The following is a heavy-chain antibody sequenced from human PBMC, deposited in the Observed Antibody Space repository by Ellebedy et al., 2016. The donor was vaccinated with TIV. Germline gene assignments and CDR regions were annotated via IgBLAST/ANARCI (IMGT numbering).Heavy chain of an antibody. V-gene: IGHV4-59*01. D-gene: IGHD3-22*01. Sequence: ESLKISCTVSGDSISNYFWSWIRQPPGKGLEWIGYIHNSGNTNYRPSLKSRVTISVDTSKNQFSLKLSSVTAADTAVYYCASLGPLDSSGYYPPQPDAFDIWGQGTMVTVSS. CDR3: ASLGPLDSSGYYPPQPDAFDI. CDR2: IHNSGNT. CDR1: GDSISNYF. J-gene: IGHJ3*02.